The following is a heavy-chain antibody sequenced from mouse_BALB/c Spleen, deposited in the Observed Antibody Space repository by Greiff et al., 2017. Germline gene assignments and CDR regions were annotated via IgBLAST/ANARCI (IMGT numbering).Heavy chain of an antibody. CDR3: SRGGITTATLWYFDV. CDR1: GYTFTDYA. D-gene: IGHD1-2*01. Sequence: VQLQQSGAELVRPGVSVKISCKGSGYTFTDYAMHWVKQSHAKSLEWIGVISTYYGDANYNQKFKGKATMTVDKSSSTAYMQLARLTSEDSAIYYCSRGGITTATLWYFDVWGAGTTVTVSS. V-gene: IGHV1S137*01. CDR2: ISTYYGDA. J-gene: IGHJ1*01.